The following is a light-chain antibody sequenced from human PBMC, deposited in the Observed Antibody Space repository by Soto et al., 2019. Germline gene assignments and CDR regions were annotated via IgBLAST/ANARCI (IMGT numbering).Light chain of an antibody. CDR1: INDVGGYDY. CDR3: CSYTTSSTYV. Sequence: QSALTQPASVSGSPGQSITISCTGTINDVGGYDYVSWYQQHPGKAPKVMIYDVSNRPSGVSNRFPGSKSGNTASLTISGLQAEDEADYYCCSYTTSSTYVFGTGTKVTVL. V-gene: IGLV2-14*01. J-gene: IGLJ1*01. CDR2: DVS.